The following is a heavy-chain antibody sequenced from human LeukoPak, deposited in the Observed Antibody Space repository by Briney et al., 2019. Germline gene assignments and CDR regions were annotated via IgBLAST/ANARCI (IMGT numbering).Heavy chain of an antibody. D-gene: IGHD2-15*01. J-gene: IGHJ6*02. CDR2: ISSSSSYI. V-gene: IGHV3-21*01. CDR1: GFAFGGYA. CDR3: ARDFNPGYCSGGGCVYGMDV. Sequence: PGGSLRLSCTASGFAFGGYAMSWVRQAPGKGLEWVSSISSSSSYIYYADSVKGRFAISRDNAKNSLYLQMNSLRAEDTAAYYCARDFNPGYCSGGGCVYGMDVWGQGTTVTVSS.